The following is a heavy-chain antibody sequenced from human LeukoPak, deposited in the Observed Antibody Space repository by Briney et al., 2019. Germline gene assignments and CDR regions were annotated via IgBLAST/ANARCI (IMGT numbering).Heavy chain of an antibody. CDR1: GFTFSSYW. V-gene: IGHV3-7*01. Sequence: GGSLRLSCAASGFTFSSYWMSWVRQAPGKGLEWVANIKQDGSDKYFVDSVKGRFTISGDNAKNSLFLQMNSLRAEDTAVYCCARYNYAEGDWFDPWGQGTLVTVSS. CDR2: IKQDGSDK. D-gene: IGHD1-20*01. J-gene: IGHJ5*02. CDR3: ARYNYAEGDWFDP.